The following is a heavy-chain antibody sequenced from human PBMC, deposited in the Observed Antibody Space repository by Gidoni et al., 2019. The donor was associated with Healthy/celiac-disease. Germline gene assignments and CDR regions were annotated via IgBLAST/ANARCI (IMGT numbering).Heavy chain of an antibody. CDR3: ARHGIEYSSGIDY. V-gene: IGHV4-39*01. Sequence: QLQLQESGPGLVKPSETLSPTCTVSGGSISSSSYYWGWIRQPPGKGLEWIGSIYYSGRTYYNPSLKSRVTISVDTSKNQFSLKLSSVTAADTAVYYCARHGIEYSSGIDYWGQGTLVTVSS. D-gene: IGHD6-19*01. CDR2: IYYSGRT. J-gene: IGHJ4*02. CDR1: GGSISSSSYY.